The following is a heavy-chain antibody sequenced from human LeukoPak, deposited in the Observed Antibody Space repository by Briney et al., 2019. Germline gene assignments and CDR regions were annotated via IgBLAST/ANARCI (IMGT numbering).Heavy chain of an antibody. CDR2: ISGDGGVT. D-gene: IGHD2-15*01. CDR1: GFTFGTYS. CDR3: AHCSGGYCITSAFDF. Sequence: GKSLRLSCVASGFTFGTYSMTWVRQAPGKGLEWVSSISGDGGVTEYADFVKGRFISSRDNSKNTLYLQMNSLGAEDTAVYYCAHCSGGYCITSAFDFWGQGTLVTVSS. V-gene: IGHV3-23*01. J-gene: IGHJ3*01.